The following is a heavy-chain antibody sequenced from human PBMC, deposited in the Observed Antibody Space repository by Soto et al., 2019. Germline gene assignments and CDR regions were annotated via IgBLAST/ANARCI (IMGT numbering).Heavy chain of an antibody. CDR2: ISGSGGTT. J-gene: IGHJ6*02. CDR1: GFTFSSYS. V-gene: IGHV3-23*01. Sequence: GGSLRLSCAASGFTFSSYSMSWVRQAPGKGLEWVSAISGSGGTTYNADSVNGRFTICRDNSKNTLYLQMNSLRAEDTAVYYCAKVSDEGGYYYYYYGMDVWGQGTTVTVSS. CDR3: AKVSDEGGYYYYYYGMDV.